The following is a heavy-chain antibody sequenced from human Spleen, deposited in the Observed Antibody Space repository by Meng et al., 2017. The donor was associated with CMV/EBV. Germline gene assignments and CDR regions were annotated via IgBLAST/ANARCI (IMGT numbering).Heavy chain of an antibody. Sequence: SLSSNRAAWNWIRQSPSRGLEWLGRTYYRSKWYNDYAVSVKSRITINPDASKNQFSLQLNSVTLEDTAVYYCARGGVGATSASFDYWGQGTLVTVSS. J-gene: IGHJ4*02. CDR1: SLSSNRAA. CDR2: TYYRSKWYN. CDR3: ARGGVGATSASFDY. D-gene: IGHD1-26*01. V-gene: IGHV6-1*01.